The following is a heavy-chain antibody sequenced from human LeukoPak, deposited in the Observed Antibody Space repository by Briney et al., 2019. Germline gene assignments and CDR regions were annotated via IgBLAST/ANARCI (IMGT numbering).Heavy chain of an antibody. CDR1: GYTFTSYG. CDR2: ISAYNDNT. D-gene: IGHD2-15*01. J-gene: IGHJ5*02. CDR3: ARDYCSGGSCYPGWFDP. V-gene: IGHV1-18*01. Sequence: ASVKVSCKASGYTFTSYGISWVRQAPGQGLEWMGWISAYNDNTNYAQKLQGRVTVTTDTSTSTAYMELRSLRSDDTAVYYCARDYCSGGSCYPGWFDPWGQGTLVTVSS.